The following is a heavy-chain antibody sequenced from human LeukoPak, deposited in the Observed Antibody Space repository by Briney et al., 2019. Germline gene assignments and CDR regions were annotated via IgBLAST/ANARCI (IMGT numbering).Heavy chain of an antibody. CDR2: ISAYNGNT. J-gene: IGHJ3*02. CDR1: GYTFTGYY. Sequence: ASVKVSCKASGYTFTGYYMHWVRQAPGQGLEWMGWISAYNGNTNYAQKFQGRVTMTRDTSITTAYMELSRLRSDDTAIYYCASGRAYGDPIDAFDIWGQGTMVTVSS. V-gene: IGHV1-2*02. D-gene: IGHD4-17*01. CDR3: ASGRAYGDPIDAFDI.